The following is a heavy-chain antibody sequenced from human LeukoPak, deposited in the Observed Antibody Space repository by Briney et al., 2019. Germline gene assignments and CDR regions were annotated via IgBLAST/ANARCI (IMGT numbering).Heavy chain of an antibody. CDR3: ARTIPLNYYDSSGSFDY. CDR1: GFTFSSYW. J-gene: IGHJ4*02. CDR2: IKQDGSEK. V-gene: IGHV3-7*01. Sequence: GGSLRLSCAASGFTFSSYWMSWVRQAPGKVLEWVANIKQDGSEKYYVDSVKGRFTISRDNAKNSLYLQMNSLRAEDTAVYYCARTIPLNYYDSSGSFDYWGQGTLVTVSS. D-gene: IGHD3-22*01.